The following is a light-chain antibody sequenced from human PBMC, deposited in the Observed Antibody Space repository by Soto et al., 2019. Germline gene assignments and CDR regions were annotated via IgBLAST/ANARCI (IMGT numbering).Light chain of an antibody. Sequence: EIVLTQSPGSLSLSPGERATLSCRASQSVSSTFFAWYQQRPGQAPRLLMYGASSRATGIPERFSGSGSGTDFTLTISRLEPEDFAVYYCQQFDSSVPFGQGTKVEI. CDR3: QQFDSSVP. CDR2: GAS. J-gene: IGKJ1*01. V-gene: IGKV3-20*01. CDR1: QSVSSTF.